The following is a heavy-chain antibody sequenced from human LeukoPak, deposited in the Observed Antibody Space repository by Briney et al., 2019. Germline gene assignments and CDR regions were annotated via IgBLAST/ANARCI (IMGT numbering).Heavy chain of an antibody. CDR2: INPSGGST. Sequence: ASVKVSCKASGYTFTSYYMHWVRQAPGQGLEWMGIINPSGGSTSYAQKFQGRVTMTRDTSTSTVYMELSSLRSEDTAVYYCARDHSPYYDFWSGYGARYYYYGMDVWGQGTTVTVSS. J-gene: IGHJ6*02. CDR3: ARDHSPYYDFWSGYGARYYYYGMDV. CDR1: GYTFTSYY. V-gene: IGHV1-46*01. D-gene: IGHD3-3*01.